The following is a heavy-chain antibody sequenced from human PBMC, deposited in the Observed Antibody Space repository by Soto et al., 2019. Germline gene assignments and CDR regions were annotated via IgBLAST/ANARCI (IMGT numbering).Heavy chain of an antibody. CDR1: GFTFSSYW. Sequence: GGSLRLSCAASGFTFSSYWMHWVRQAPGKGLVWVSRINSDGSSTSYADSVKGRFTISRDNAKNTLYLQMNSLRAEDTAVYYCARDRLLVPAAVRNYYYGMDVWGQGTTVTVSS. CDR2: INSDGSST. V-gene: IGHV3-74*01. J-gene: IGHJ6*02. D-gene: IGHD2-2*01. CDR3: ARDRLLVPAAVRNYYYGMDV.